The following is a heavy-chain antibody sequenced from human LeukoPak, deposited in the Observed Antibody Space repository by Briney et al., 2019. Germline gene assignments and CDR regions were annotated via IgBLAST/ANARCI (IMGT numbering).Heavy chain of an antibody. Sequence: ASVKVSCKASGYTFTGYYMHWVRQAPGQGLEWMGWINPNSGGTNYAQKFQGRVTMTRDTSISTAYMELSRLRSDDTAVYYCARDRGGIALYYFDYWGQGTLVTVSS. CDR1: GYTFTGYY. CDR2: INPNSGGT. D-gene: IGHD6-13*01. J-gene: IGHJ4*02. CDR3: ARDRGGIALYYFDY. V-gene: IGHV1-2*02.